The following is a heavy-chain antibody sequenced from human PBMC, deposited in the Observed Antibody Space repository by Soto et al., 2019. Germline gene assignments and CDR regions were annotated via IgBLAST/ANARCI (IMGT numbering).Heavy chain of an antibody. CDR2: ISSSGSTI. J-gene: IGHJ6*03. D-gene: IGHD3-3*01. CDR1: GFTFSDYY. CDR3: ARDLRDYDFWSGYLNPTNYYYMDV. V-gene: IGHV3-11*01. Sequence: QVQLVESGGGLVKPGGSLRLSCAASGFTFSDYYMSWIRQAPGKGLEWVSYISSSGSTIYYADSVKGRFTISRDNAKNSLYLQMNSLRAEDTAVYYCARDLRDYDFWSGYLNPTNYYYMDVWGKGTTVTVSS.